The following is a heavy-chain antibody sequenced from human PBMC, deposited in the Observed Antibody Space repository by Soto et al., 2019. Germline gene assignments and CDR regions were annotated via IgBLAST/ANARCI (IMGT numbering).Heavy chain of an antibody. V-gene: IGHV3-11*01. CDR1: GFTFSDYD. Sequence: PGGSMRLSCAASGFTFSDYDRSWIRQTTGKGLEWVSYISSSGSTIYYADSVKGRFTISRDNAKNSLYLQMNSLRAGDTAVYYCARGTMVRGVITTYFDYWGQGTLVTVSS. D-gene: IGHD3-10*01. CDR3: ARGTMVRGVITTYFDY. J-gene: IGHJ4*02. CDR2: ISSSGSTI.